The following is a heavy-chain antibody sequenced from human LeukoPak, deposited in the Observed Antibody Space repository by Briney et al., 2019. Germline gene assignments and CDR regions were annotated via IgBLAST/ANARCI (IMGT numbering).Heavy chain of an antibody. Sequence: PSETLSLTCTVSGGSISSGGYYWSWIRQHPGKGLEWIGYIYYSGSTYYNPSLKSRVTISVDTSKNQFSLKLSSVTAADTAVYYCAGAEVAATPFDPWGQGTLVTVSS. J-gene: IGHJ5*02. V-gene: IGHV4-31*03. CDR1: GGSISSGGYY. CDR2: IYYSGST. D-gene: IGHD2-15*01. CDR3: AGAEVAATPFDP.